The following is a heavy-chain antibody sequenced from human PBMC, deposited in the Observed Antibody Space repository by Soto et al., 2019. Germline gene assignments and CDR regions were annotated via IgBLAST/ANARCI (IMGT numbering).Heavy chain of an antibody. V-gene: IGHV3-30*18. CDR1: GFTFSSYG. D-gene: IGHD2-21*02. CDR3: AKDAHLRDGDCPVADY. Sequence: QVQLVESGGGVVQPGRSLRLSCAASGFTFSSYGMHWVRQAPGKGLEWVAAISYDGSNIYYADSVKGRLTISRDNSKNTLYLQMNSLRAEDTAVYYCAKDAHLRDGDCPVADYWGQGTLVTVSS. J-gene: IGHJ4*02. CDR2: ISYDGSNI.